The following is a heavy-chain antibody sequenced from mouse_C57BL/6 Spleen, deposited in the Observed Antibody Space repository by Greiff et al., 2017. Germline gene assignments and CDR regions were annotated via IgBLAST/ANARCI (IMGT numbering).Heavy chain of an antibody. CDR1: GYTFTDYY. CDR3: ANWDGFDY. CDR2: IDPEDGDT. J-gene: IGHJ2*01. D-gene: IGHD4-1*01. Sequence: VQLQQSGPELVKPGASVKLSCTASGYTFTDYYMHWVKQRTEQSLEWIGRIDPEDGDTSYDPKFKGKATLTAEQSSNTAYLQLSSLTSEDAAFYYCANWDGFDYWGQGTTLTVSS. V-gene: IGHV14-2*01.